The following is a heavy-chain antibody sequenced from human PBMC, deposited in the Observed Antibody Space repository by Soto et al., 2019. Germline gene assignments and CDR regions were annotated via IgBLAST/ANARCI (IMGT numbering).Heavy chain of an antibody. D-gene: IGHD1-26*01. CDR2: ISSYNRNT. J-gene: IGHJ3*02. CDR1: GYTFTSYG. V-gene: IGHV1-18*04. CDR3: ARRAWENSDAFDI. Sequence: QVQLVQSGAEVRKPGASVRVSCKSSGYTFTSYGVTWVRQAPGQGLEWMGWISSYNRNTNYAQRLQGRVTMTTDTSTSTAYMELRSLISDDTAVYYCARRAWENSDAFDIWGQGTMVTVSS.